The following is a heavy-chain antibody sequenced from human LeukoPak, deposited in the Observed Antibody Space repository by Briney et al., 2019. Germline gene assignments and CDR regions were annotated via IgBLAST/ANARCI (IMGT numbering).Heavy chain of an antibody. Sequence: GGSLRLSCAASGFSFNTYAMSWVRQAPGKGLEWVSAISGSGGSTYYADSVKGRFTISRDNSKNTLYLQMNSLRAEDTAVYYCAKDQSEGITTPATFVDYWGQGTLVTVSS. V-gene: IGHV3-23*01. CDR2: ISGSGGST. CDR3: AKDQSEGITTPATFVDY. D-gene: IGHD3-16*01. CDR1: GFSFNTYA. J-gene: IGHJ4*02.